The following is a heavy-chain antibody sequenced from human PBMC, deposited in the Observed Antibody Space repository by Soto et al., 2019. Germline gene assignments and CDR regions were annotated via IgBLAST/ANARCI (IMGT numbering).Heavy chain of an antibody. CDR1: GFTFSSYA. V-gene: IGHV3-23*01. Sequence: EVQLLESGGGLVQPGGSLRLSCAASGFTFSSYAMSWVRQAPGKGLEWVSAISGSGGSTYYADSVKGRFTISRDNSKNTLYLQMNSLRAEDTAVYYCAKEGAAAEYYYYYYGMDVWGQGTTVTVSS. D-gene: IGHD6-13*01. CDR2: ISGSGGST. J-gene: IGHJ6*02. CDR3: AKEGAAAEYYYYYYGMDV.